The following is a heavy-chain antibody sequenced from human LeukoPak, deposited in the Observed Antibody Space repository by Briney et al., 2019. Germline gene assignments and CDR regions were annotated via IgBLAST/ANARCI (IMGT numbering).Heavy chain of an antibody. D-gene: IGHD5-24*01. CDR1: GFTFSSYA. CDR3: ARDRRWLQYSDY. J-gene: IGHJ4*02. Sequence: GGSLRLSCAASGFTFSSYAMHWVRQAPGKGLEWVAVISYDGSNKYHADSVKDRFTISRDNSKNTLYLEMSSLRPEDTAVYYYARDRRWLQYSDYWGQGTLVTVSS. CDR2: ISYDGSNK. V-gene: IGHV3-30*04.